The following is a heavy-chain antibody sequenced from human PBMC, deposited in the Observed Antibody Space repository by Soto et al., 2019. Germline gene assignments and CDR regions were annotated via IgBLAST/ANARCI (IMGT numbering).Heavy chain of an antibody. V-gene: IGHV3-48*02. J-gene: IGHJ4*02. CDR2: ISGSSTTI. Sequence: PGGSLRLSCPASGFTLRRRSMNWVRQAPGKGLGWVEYISGSSTTIYYADSVKGRFTISRDNAKKAVYLQMNSLRDEDTAVYYCSTDPFFSDELFDYSGQGTLVTVAS. D-gene: IGHD3-3*02. CDR3: STDPFFSDELFDY. CDR1: GFTLRRRS.